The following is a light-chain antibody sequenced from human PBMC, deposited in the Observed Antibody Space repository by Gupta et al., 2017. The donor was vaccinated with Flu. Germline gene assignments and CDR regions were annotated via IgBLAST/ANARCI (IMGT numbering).Light chain of an antibody. Sequence: VTMICTGSSANIGEGDDLDCYQQVTCTTPKLLFYCNNKRHAGAPDRFSGSKSGTSASMATTGLQAEEEADYYCQSYDTSSSTLVFGGGTKRTV. CDR1: SANIGEGDD. V-gene: IGLV1-40*01. CDR3: QSYDTSSSTLV. CDR2: CNN. J-gene: IGLJ3*02.